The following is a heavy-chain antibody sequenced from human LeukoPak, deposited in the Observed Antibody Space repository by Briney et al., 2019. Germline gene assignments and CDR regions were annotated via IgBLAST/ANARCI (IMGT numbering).Heavy chain of an antibody. D-gene: IGHD3-10*01. V-gene: IGHV3-30*02. Sequence: GGSLRLSCAASGFTFSSYGMHWVRQAPGKGLDWVAFIRYDGYNKYYADSVKGRFTISRDNSKNTLYLQMDSLRAEDTAVYYCANSGERDNYYYYYMDVWGKGTTVTISS. J-gene: IGHJ6*03. CDR2: IRYDGYNK. CDR1: GFTFSSYG. CDR3: ANSGERDNYYYYYMDV.